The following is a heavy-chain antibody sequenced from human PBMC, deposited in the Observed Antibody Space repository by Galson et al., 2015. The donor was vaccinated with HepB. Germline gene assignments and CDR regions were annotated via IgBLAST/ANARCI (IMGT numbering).Heavy chain of an antibody. J-gene: IGHJ5*02. CDR3: ARDWVKPVAGTWWFDP. D-gene: IGHD6-19*01. V-gene: IGHV3-21*01. CDR1: GFTFNNYN. Sequence: SLRLSCAASGFTFNNYNMNWVRQPPGKGLEWVSSISRNSDYIHYADSVTGRFTISRDNAKNSLYLQMNSLRAEDTAVYYCARDWVKPVAGTWWFDPWGQGTLVTVSS. CDR2: ISRNSDYI.